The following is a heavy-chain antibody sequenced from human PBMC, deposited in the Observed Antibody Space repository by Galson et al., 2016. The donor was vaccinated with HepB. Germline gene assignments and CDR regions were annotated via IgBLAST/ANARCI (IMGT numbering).Heavy chain of an antibody. CDR2: ISSSSSYI. Sequence: SLRLSCAASGFTFSSYSMNWVRQAPGKGLEWVSSISSSSSYIYYADSVKGRFTISRDNAKNSLYLQMNRPRAEDTAVYYCARPTSSSWAFDYWGQATLVTVSS. J-gene: IGHJ4*02. CDR1: GFTFSSYS. V-gene: IGHV3-21*01. CDR3: ARPTSSSWAFDY. D-gene: IGHD6-6*01.